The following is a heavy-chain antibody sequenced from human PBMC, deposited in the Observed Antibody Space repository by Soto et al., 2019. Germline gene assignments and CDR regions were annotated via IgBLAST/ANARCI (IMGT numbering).Heavy chain of an antibody. J-gene: IGHJ4*02. Sequence: SETLSLTCAVSGVSLTSGNWWTWVRQSPQRGLEYIGEIFHDGTADYYPSFERRVAMSVDTSRNQFSLKLTSVTAADTAVYFCARLVYDTRLNYMYFDFWGPGTLVTVSS. CDR3: ARLVYDTRLNYMYFDF. D-gene: IGHD3-10*01. V-gene: IGHV4-4*02. CDR2: IFHDGTA. CDR1: GVSLTSGNW.